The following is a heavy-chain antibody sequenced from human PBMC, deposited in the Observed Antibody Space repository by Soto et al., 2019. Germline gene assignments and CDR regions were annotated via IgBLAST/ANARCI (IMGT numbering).Heavy chain of an antibody. J-gene: IGHJ6*02. CDR3: ARGFKNCTNGVCYRAHYYYGMDV. Sequence: GGSLRLSCAASGFTFSSYGMHWVRQAPGKGLEWVAVIWYDGSNKYYADSVKGRFTISRDNSKNTLYLQMNSLRAKDTAVYYCARGFKNCTNGVCYRAHYYYGMDVWGQGTTVTVSS. V-gene: IGHV3-33*01. D-gene: IGHD2-8*01. CDR2: IWYDGSNK. CDR1: GFTFSSYG.